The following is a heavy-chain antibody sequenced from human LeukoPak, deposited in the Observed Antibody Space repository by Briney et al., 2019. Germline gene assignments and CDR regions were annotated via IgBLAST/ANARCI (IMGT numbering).Heavy chain of an antibody. J-gene: IGHJ4*02. V-gene: IGHV3-48*04. CDR3: ARNLYYYDSSGYGY. Sequence: GGSLRLSCAASGFTFSSYWMSWVRQAPGKGLEWVSYISSSGSTIYYADSVKGRFTISRDNAKNSLYLQMNSLRAEDTAVYYCARNLYYYDSSGYGYWGQGTLVTVSS. CDR2: ISSSGSTI. CDR1: GFTFSSYW. D-gene: IGHD3-22*01.